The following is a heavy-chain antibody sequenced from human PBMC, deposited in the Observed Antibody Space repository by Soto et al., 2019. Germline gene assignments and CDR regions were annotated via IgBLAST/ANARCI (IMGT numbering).Heavy chain of an antibody. CDR2: ISDSGST. CDR3: ARDGPDLWSGLDY. CDR1: GGSISDYY. D-gene: IGHD1-1*01. J-gene: IGHJ4*02. Sequence: QVQLHESGPGLVQPSETLSLTCTVSGGSISDYYWSWIRQPLGEGLEWIGYISDSGSTNYNPSLKSRVTISVDTSKNHFSLKLSSVTAADTAVYYCARDGPDLWSGLDYWGQGILVTVSS. V-gene: IGHV4-59*01.